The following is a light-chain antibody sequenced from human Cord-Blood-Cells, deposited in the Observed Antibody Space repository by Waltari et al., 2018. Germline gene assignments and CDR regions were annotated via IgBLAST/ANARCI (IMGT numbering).Light chain of an antibody. V-gene: IGLV2-14*01. Sequence: QSALTQPASVSGSPGQSITISCTGTSSDVGGYNYVSWYQQHPGKAPKLMIYDVSNRPHGVSNRFSGSKSGNTASLTISGLQAEDEADYYCSSYTSSSTLDVFGTGTKVTVL. CDR1: SSDVGGYNY. J-gene: IGLJ1*01. CDR2: DVS. CDR3: SSYTSSSTLDV.